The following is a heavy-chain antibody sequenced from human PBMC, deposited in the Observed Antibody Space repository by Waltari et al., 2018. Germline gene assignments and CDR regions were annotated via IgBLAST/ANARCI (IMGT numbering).Heavy chain of an antibody. CDR2: IDWDDDK. J-gene: IGHJ4*02. D-gene: IGHD2-21*02. CDR1: GFSPSTSGMC. CDR3: ARTDFGGNSVDY. Sequence: QVALRESGPALVRPTQTPTLTCTCSGFSPSTSGMCESWIRQPPGKALEWLARIDWDDDKHYSTSLKTRLTISKDASENQVVLTLTNVDPVDTGIYYCARTDFGGNSVDYWGQGTLVTVSS. V-gene: IGHV2-70*15.